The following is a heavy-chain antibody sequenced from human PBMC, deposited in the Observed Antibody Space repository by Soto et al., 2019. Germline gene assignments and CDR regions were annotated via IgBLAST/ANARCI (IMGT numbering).Heavy chain of an antibody. CDR1: GFTFSSYG. D-gene: IGHD6-19*01. V-gene: IGHV3-30*18. CDR2: ISYDGSNK. Sequence: QVQLVESGGGVVQPGRSLRLSCAASGFTFSSYGMHWVRQAPGKGLEWVAVISYDGSNKYYADSVKGRFTISRDNSKNTLYLRMNSLRAEDTAVYYCAKAAVPYGMDVWGQGTTVTVSS. CDR3: AKAAVPYGMDV. J-gene: IGHJ6*02.